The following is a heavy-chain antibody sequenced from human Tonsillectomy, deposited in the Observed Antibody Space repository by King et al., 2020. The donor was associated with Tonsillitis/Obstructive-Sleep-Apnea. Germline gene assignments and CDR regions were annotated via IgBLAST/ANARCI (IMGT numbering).Heavy chain of an antibody. CDR1: GFTSSSYG. D-gene: IGHD5-12*01. CDR3: ASPGGATIWGFDY. J-gene: IGHJ4*02. V-gene: IGHV3-33*01. CDR2: IWYDGSNK. Sequence: VQLVQSGGGVVQPGRSLRLSCAASGFTSSSYGMHWVRQAPGKGLEWVAVIWYDGSNKYYADSVKGRFTISRDNSKNTLYLQMNSLRAEDTAVYYCASPGGATIWGFDYWGQGTLVTVSS.